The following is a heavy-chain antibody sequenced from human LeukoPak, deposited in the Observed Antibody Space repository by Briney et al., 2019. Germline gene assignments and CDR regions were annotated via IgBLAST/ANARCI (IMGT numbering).Heavy chain of an antibody. CDR2: INHSRST. CDR1: GGSFSGFY. J-gene: IGHJ2*01. Sequence: SETLSLTCAVYGGSFSGFYWTWIRRPPGKGLEWIGQINHSRSTHYNPSLKSRVTISVDTSKNQFSLKLSSVTAADTAVYYCARVPKYFDLWGRGTLVTVSS. V-gene: IGHV4-34*01. CDR3: ARVPKYFDL.